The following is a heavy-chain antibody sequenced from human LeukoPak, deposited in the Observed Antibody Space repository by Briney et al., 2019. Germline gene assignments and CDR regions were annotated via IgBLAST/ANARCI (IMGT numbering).Heavy chain of an antibody. Sequence: GGSLRLSCAASGFTFSDYYLTWIRQAPGQGLEWVSSISTRSSNTNYADSVEGRFTMSRDDGKNALYLQMNSLRAEDSAVYYCARESSYRFDPWGQGTLVTVSS. V-gene: IGHV3-11*05. CDR1: GFTFSDYY. CDR2: ISTRSSNT. J-gene: IGHJ5*02. CDR3: ARESSYRFDP.